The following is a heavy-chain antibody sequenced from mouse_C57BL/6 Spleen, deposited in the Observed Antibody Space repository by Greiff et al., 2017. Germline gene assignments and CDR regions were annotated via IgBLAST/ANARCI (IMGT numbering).Heavy chain of an antibody. CDR1: GYTFTSYW. J-gene: IGHJ2*01. V-gene: IGHV1-52*01. Sequence: QVQLQQPGAELVRPGSSVKLSCKASGYTFTSYWMHWVKQRPIQGLEWIGNIDPSDSETHYNQKFKDKATLTVDKSSSTAYMQLSSLTSEDSAFYYFAREVYGSSYYFDYWGQGTTLTVSS. D-gene: IGHD1-1*01. CDR3: AREVYGSSYYFDY. CDR2: IDPSDSET.